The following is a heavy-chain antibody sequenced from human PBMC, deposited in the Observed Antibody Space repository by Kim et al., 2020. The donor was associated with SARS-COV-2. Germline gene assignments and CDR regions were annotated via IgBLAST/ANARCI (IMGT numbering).Heavy chain of an antibody. Sequence: GGSLRLSCAASGFTFSSYGMHWVRQAPGKGLEWVAVISYDGSNKYYADSVKGRFTISRDNSKNTLYLQMNSLRAEDTAVYYCAKSYRPMVRGVSLDYWG. V-gene: IGHV3-30*18. CDR2: ISYDGSNK. J-gene: IGHJ4*01. CDR1: GFTFSSYG. CDR3: AKSYRPMVRGVSLDY. D-gene: IGHD3-10*01.